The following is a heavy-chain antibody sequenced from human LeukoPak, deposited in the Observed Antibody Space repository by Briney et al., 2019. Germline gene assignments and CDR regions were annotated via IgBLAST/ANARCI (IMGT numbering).Heavy chain of an antibody. D-gene: IGHD3-22*01. V-gene: IGHV4-59*01. CDR2: IYDSGST. CDR3: ACLTTADAFDI. J-gene: IGHJ3*02. Sequence: SEALSLTCTVSGGSISSYYWSWIRQPPGKGLEWIGYIYDSGSTNYNPSLKSRVTISVDTSKNQFSLKLSSVTAADTAVYYCACLTTADAFDIWGQGTMVTVSS. CDR1: GGSISSYY.